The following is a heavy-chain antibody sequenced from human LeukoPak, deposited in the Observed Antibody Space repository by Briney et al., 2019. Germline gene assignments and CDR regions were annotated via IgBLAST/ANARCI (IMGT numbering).Heavy chain of an antibody. CDR1: GDSVSSNTAG. CDR2: TYYRSKWYN. D-gene: IGHD6-19*01. J-gene: IGHJ4*02. V-gene: IGHV6-1*01. Sequence: SQTLSLTCAISGDSVSSNTAGWNWIRQSPSSGLEWLGRTYYRSKWYNEYAVSVKSRITINPDTSKDQFSLQLNSMTPEDTALYYRASGKQWIDYWGQGTLVTVSS. CDR3: ASGKQWIDY.